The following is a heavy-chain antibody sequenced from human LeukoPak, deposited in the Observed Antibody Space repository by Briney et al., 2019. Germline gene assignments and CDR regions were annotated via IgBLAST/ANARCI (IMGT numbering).Heavy chain of an antibody. CDR2: ISGAGGYT. CDR3: AKAEYGDYGGAFDI. V-gene: IGHV3-23*01. D-gene: IGHD4-17*01. CDR1: GFTFSSYA. J-gene: IGHJ3*02. Sequence: GGSLRLSCAASGFTFSSYAMSWVRQAPGKGLEWVSSISGAGGYTYYTDSVKGRFTISRDNSKNTLYLHMNSLRADDTAVYYCAKAEYGDYGGAFDIWGQGTMVIVSS.